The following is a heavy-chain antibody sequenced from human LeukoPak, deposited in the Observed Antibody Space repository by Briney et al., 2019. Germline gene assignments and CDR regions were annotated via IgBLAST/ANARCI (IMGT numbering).Heavy chain of an antibody. V-gene: IGHV3-23*01. D-gene: IGHD2-2*01. CDR3: ASNLAVVPAASKAVAGSEIDY. J-gene: IGHJ4*02. CDR2: ISGSGGST. Sequence: PGGSLRLSCAASGFTFSNYAMSWVRQAPGKGLEWVSVISGSGGSTYYVDSVQGRFTISRDNSKNTLFLQMNSLRAEDTAVYYCASNLAVVPAASKAVAGSEIDYWGQGTLVTVSS. CDR1: GFTFSNYA.